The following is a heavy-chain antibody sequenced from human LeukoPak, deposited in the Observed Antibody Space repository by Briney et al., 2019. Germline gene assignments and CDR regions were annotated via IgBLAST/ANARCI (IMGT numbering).Heavy chain of an antibody. CDR1: GYSISSGYY. J-gene: IGHJ4*02. V-gene: IGHV4-38-2*02. D-gene: IGHD3-3*01. CDR2: IYHSGST. CDR3: ARKTIFGVVIAPSFDY. Sequence: SETLSLTCTVSGYSISSGYYWGWIRQPPGKGLEWIGSIYHSGSTYYNPPLKSRVTISVDTSKNQFSLKLSSVTAADTAVYYCARKTIFGVVIAPSFDYWGQGTLVTVSS.